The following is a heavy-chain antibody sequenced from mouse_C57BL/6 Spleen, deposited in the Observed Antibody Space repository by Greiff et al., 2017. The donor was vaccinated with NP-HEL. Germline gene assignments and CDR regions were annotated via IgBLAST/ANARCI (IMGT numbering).Heavy chain of an antibody. V-gene: IGHV2-2*01. CDR1: GFSLTSYG. CDR2: IWSGGST. CDR3: ARGGLYVYYAMDY. J-gene: IGHJ4*01. Sequence: VKLMESGPGLVQPSQSLSITCTVSGFSLTSYGVHWVRQSPGKGLEWLGVIWSGGSTDYNAAFISRLSISKDNSKSQVFFKMNSLQADDTAIYYCARGGLYVYYAMDYWGQGTSVTVSS. D-gene: IGHD1-1*01.